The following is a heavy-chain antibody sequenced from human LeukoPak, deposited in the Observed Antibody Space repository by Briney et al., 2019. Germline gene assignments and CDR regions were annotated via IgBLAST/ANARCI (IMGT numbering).Heavy chain of an antibody. CDR3: ARDYKYAFDN. CDR1: GFTFSDYS. D-gene: IGHD5-24*01. J-gene: IGHJ4*02. V-gene: IGHV3-48*01. CDR2: IGIDSGNT. Sequence: GGSLRLSCAASGFTFSDYSMNWVRQAPGKGLEWISYIGIDSGNTNYADSVKGRFTISGDKAKNSLYLQMNSLRVEETAVYYCARDYKYAFDNWGQGTLVTVSS.